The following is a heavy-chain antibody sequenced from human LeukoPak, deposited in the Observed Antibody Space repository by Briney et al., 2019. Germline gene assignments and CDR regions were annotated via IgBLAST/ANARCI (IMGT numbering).Heavy chain of an antibody. Sequence: PSETLSLTCAVYGGSFSVYYWSWIRQPPGKGLEWIGEINHSGSTNYNPSLKSRVTISVDTSKNQFSLKLSSVTAADTAVYYCARAGLELKIDYWGQGTLVTVSS. CDR1: GGSFSVYY. CDR3: ARAGLELKIDY. D-gene: IGHD1-7*01. CDR2: INHSGST. V-gene: IGHV4-34*01. J-gene: IGHJ4*02.